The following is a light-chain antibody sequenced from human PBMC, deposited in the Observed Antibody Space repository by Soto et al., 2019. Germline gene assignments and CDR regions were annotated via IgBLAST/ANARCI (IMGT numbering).Light chain of an antibody. Sequence: QSALTQPPSASGSPGQSVTISCTGASSDIGGSNYVSWYQQHPGKAPKLMIYEVSQRPSGVPDRFSGSKSGNTASLTVSGLKAEDEAHYYCSSYAGSNNFRVFGGGTKVTVL. J-gene: IGLJ2*01. CDR1: SSDIGGSNY. V-gene: IGLV2-8*01. CDR2: EVS. CDR3: SSYAGSNNFRV.